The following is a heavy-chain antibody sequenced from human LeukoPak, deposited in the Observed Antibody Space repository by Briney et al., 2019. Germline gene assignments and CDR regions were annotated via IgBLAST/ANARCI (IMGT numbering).Heavy chain of an antibody. CDR3: ARGRESYGYYFDY. CDR2: INPSGGST. CDR1: GYTFSNYD. J-gene: IGHJ4*02. D-gene: IGHD1-26*01. Sequence: GASVKVSCKASGYTFSNYDMNWVRQAPGQGLEWMGIINPSGGSTSYEQKFQGRVTMTRDMSTSTVYMELSSLRSEDTAVYYCARGRESYGYYFDYWGQGTLVTVSS. V-gene: IGHV1-46*01.